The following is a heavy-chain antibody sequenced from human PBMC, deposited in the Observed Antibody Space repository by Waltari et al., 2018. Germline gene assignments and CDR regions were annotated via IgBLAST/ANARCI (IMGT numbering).Heavy chain of an antibody. CDR3: ARGITIIGVVTHYYYYMDV. D-gene: IGHD3-3*01. J-gene: IGHJ6*03. CDR1: GGSISSYY. CDR2: IYYSGST. V-gene: IGHV4-59*01. Sequence: QVQLQESGPGLVKPSETLSLTCTVSGGSISSYYWSWIRQHPGQGLEWIGYIYYSGSTNYNPSLKSRVTISVDTSKNQFSLKLSSVTAADTAVYYCARGITIIGVVTHYYYYMDVWGKGTTVTVSS.